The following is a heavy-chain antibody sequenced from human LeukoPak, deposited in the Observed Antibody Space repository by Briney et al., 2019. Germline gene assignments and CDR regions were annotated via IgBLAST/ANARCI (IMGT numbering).Heavy chain of an antibody. CDR1: VGSISSSSYY. CDR2: IYCSGST. V-gene: IGHV4-39*01. CDR3: ARQGYCTNGVCYTVYYYYGMDV. J-gene: IGHJ6*02. D-gene: IGHD2-8*01. Sequence: PSETLSLTCTVSVGSISSSSYYWGWIRQPPGKGLEWIGSIYCSGSTYYNPSLKSRVTISVDTSKNQFSLKLSSVTAADTAVYYCARQGYCTNGVCYTVYYYYGMDVWGQGTTVTVSS.